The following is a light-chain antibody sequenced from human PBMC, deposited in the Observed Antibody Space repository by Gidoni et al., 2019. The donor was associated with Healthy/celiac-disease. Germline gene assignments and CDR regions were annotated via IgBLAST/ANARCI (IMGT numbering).Light chain of an antibody. CDR3: QQSYNIPLT. CDR1: RSISTH. J-gene: IGKJ4*01. Sequence: DIQMTQSPSALSASVGDRVTITCRASRSISTHLNWSQQKPGKAPKLLIYAASNVHSGVPSRFSGRGSGTDFTLTISSLQPEDFATYYCQQSYNIPLTFGGGTKVEIK. CDR2: AAS. V-gene: IGKV1-39*01.